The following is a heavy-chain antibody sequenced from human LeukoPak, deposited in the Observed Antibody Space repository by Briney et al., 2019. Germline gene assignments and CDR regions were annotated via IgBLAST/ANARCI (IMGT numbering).Heavy chain of an antibody. J-gene: IGHJ5*02. CDR1: GFTFSKAW. Sequence: GGSLRLSCAAPGFTFSKAWMNWVRQAPGKGLEWVGRIKSKTDGGTTDYAAPVKGRFSISRDDSKNMLYLQMNSLKTEDTAVYYCTTDPYDSSGTGPWGQGTLVTVSS. V-gene: IGHV3-15*07. CDR2: IKSKTDGGTT. D-gene: IGHD3-22*01. CDR3: TTDPYDSSGTGP.